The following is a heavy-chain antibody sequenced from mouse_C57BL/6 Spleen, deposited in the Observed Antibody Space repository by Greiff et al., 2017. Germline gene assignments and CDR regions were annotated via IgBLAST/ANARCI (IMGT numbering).Heavy chain of an antibody. J-gene: IGHJ2*01. D-gene: IGHD1-1*01. CDR3: TRSKDVITTVVARDDFDY. V-gene: IGHV1-15*01. Sequence: VQLQQSGAELVRPGASVTLSCKASGYTFTDYELHWVKQTPVHGLEWVGAIDPETGGTASNQQFKGKAILTATKSSSTAYMELRSLTSEDSAVYYCTRSKDVITTVVARDDFDYGGQGTTLTVSS. CDR2: IDPETGGT. CDR1: GYTFTDYE.